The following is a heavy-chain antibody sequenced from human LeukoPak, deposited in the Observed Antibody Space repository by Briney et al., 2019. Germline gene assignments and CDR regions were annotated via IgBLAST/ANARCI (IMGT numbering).Heavy chain of an antibody. J-gene: IGHJ6*04. CDR2: ISSSISTV. CDR1: GFTFSSYA. Sequence: GGSLRLSCAASGFTFSSYAMSWVRQAPGKGLEWVSHISSSISTVKYADSVKGRFTISRDNAKNSLYLQMNSLRAEDTAVYYCAELGITMIGGVWGKGTTVTISS. V-gene: IGHV3-48*04. D-gene: IGHD3-10*02. CDR3: AELGITMIGGV.